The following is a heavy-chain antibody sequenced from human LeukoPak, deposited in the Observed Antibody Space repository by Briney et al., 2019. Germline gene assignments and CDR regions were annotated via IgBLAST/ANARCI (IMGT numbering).Heavy chain of an antibody. J-gene: IGHJ4*02. V-gene: IGHV3-11*01. CDR1: GFTFSDYY. D-gene: IGHD1-26*01. Sequence: GGSLRLSCAASGFTFSDYYKSWIRQAPGKGLEWVSYITSSGRTMYYADSVTGRFTIFRDNAKNSLYLQMNSLRAEDTAVYYCARAVGAMSWGDFDYWGQGTLVTVPS. CDR3: ARAVGAMSWGDFDY. CDR2: ITSSGRTM.